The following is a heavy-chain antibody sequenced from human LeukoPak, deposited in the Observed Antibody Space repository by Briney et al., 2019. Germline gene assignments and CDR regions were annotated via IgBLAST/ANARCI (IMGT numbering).Heavy chain of an antibody. V-gene: IGHV4-34*01. CDR1: GGSFSGYY. D-gene: IGHD4-23*01. CDR3: ARSTPPRGGPPYYFVY. J-gene: IGHJ4*02. CDR2: INHSGST. Sequence: SETLSLTCAVYGGSFSGYYWSWIRQPPGKGLEWIGEINHSGSTNYNPSLKSRVTISVDTSKNQFSLKLSSVTAADTAVYYCARSTPPRGGPPYYFVYWGQGTLVTVSS.